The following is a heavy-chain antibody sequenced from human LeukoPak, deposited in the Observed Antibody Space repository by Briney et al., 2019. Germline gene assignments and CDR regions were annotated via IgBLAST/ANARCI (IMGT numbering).Heavy chain of an antibody. J-gene: IGHJ3*02. CDR3: AREMVPYYDSSGYYNAFDI. V-gene: IGHV1-69*13. D-gene: IGHD3-22*01. CDR2: IIPIFGTA. CDR1: GGTFSRYA. Sequence: ASVKVSCKASGGTFSRYAIRWVRQAPGRGLELMGGIIPIFGTANYAQKFQGRVTITADESTSTAYMELSSLRSEDTAVYYCAREMVPYYDSSGYYNAFDIWGQGTMVTVSS.